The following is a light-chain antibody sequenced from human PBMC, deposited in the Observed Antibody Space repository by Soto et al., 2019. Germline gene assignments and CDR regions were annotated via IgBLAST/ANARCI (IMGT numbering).Light chain of an antibody. CDR2: GAS. CDR3: QQYNSWPPCT. V-gene: IGKV3-15*01. CDR1: QSVSSN. J-gene: IGKJ2*02. Sequence: EIVMTQSPATLSVSPGERATLSCRASQSVSSNLDWYQQKPGQAPRLLIYGASTRATGIPARFSGSGSGTEFTLTISSLQSEDFAVYYCQQYNSWPPCTFGQGTKLEIK.